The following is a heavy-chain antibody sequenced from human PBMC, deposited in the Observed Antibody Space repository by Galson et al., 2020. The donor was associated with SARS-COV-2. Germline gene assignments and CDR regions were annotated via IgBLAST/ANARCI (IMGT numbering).Heavy chain of an antibody. J-gene: IGHJ4*02. CDR1: GFLSSSYA. Sequence: GGSLRLSCAVSGFLSSSYAMSWVRQAPGKGLEWVSGISASGGFTYYADSVKGRFTISRDNSRNMLYLQMNSLRAEDMALYYCAKTGYSTWAGYFDIWGQGTLVTVSS. V-gene: IGHV3-23*01. CDR2: ISASGGFT. D-gene: IGHD6-13*01. CDR3: AKTGYSTWAGYFDI.